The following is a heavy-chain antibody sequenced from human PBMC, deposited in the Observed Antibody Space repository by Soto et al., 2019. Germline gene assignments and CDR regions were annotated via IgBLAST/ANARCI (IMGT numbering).Heavy chain of an antibody. J-gene: IGHJ5*02. CDR2: MNPKSGDA. CDR3: ARARPGGGVKRSWFDP. Sequence: QVQLVQSGAEVKKPGASVKVSCKASGYTFTSNDIYWLRQAPGQGPEWMGWMNPKSGDARYAQKFQDRLIMTRDTSITTAYMELTILTSEDTAVYYCARARPGGGVKRSWFDPWGQGTLVTVSS. CDR1: GYTFTSND. D-gene: IGHD2-8*02. V-gene: IGHV1-8*01.